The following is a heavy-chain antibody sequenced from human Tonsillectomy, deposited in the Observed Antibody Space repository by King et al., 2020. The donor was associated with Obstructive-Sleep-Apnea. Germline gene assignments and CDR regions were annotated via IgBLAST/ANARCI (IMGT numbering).Heavy chain of an antibody. J-gene: IGHJ4*02. CDR2: IGASVGTT. CDR3: AKGPAQQVVPNYFDY. D-gene: IGHD6-13*01. Sequence: DVQLVESGGGLVQPGGSLRLSCAASVFTFRNFAMSWVRQAPGKGLEWVSVIGASVGTTYSADSAKGRFTTSRDNSKNTLYRQMNSLRAEDTALYYCAKGPAQQVVPNYFDYWGQGTLVTVSS. CDR1: VFTFRNFA. V-gene: IGHV3-23*04.